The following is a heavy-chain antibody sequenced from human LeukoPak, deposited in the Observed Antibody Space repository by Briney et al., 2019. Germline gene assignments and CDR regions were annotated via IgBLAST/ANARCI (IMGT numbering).Heavy chain of an antibody. Sequence: PGGSLRLSCAASGFTFSNYGMSWVRQAPGKGLEWVSGISGSGDGTYYANSVKGRFTISRDNSKNTLYLQMNSLRAEDTAVYYCAKRREFAFDIWGQGTMVTVCS. CDR1: GFTFSNYG. J-gene: IGHJ3*02. CDR2: ISGSGDGT. V-gene: IGHV3-23*01. CDR3: AKRREFAFDI.